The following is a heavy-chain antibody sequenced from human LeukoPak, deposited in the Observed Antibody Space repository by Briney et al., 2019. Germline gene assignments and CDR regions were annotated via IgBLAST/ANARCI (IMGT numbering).Heavy chain of an antibody. CDR3: ARADGYNSDFDY. Sequence: SETLSLTCTVSGGSISSSSYYWGWIRQPPGKGLEWIGSIYYSGSTYYNSSLKSRVTISVDTSKNQFSLKLSSVTAADTAVYYCARADGYNSDFDYWGQGTLVTVSS. D-gene: IGHD5-24*01. CDR1: GGSISSSSYY. V-gene: IGHV4-39*07. CDR2: IYYSGST. J-gene: IGHJ4*02.